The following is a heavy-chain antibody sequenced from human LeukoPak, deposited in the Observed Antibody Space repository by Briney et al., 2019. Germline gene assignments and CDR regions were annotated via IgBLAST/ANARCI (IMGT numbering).Heavy chain of an antibody. V-gene: IGHV1-3*01. D-gene: IGHD4-23*01. CDR2: INAGNGNT. J-gene: IGHJ4*02. CDR1: GYTFTSYV. Sequence: WASVKVSCKASGYTFTSYVTHWVRQAPGQRLEWMGWINAGNGNTKYSQKFQGRVTITRDTSASTAYMELSSLRSEDTAVYYCARVAVVVTTYESENFDYWGQGTLVTVSS. CDR3: ARVAVVVTTYESENFDY.